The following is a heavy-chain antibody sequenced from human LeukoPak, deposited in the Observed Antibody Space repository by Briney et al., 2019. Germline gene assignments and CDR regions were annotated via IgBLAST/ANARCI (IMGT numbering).Heavy chain of an antibody. J-gene: IGHJ6*02. V-gene: IGHV3-53*01. CDR1: GFTVSSSY. D-gene: IGHD3-10*01. Sequence: GGSLRLSCAASGFTVSSSYMSWVRQAPGKGLEWVSVIYSGGSTYYADSVKGRFTISRDYSKNTLYLQMNSLRAEDTAVYYCAREYYGSGSYSVDSYYYYYGMDVWGQGTTVTVSS. CDR3: AREYYGSGSYSVDSYYYYYGMDV. CDR2: IYSGGST.